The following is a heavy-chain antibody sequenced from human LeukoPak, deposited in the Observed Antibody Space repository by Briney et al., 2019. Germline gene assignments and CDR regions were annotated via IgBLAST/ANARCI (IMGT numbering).Heavy chain of an antibody. CDR1: GFTFSRYS. V-gene: IGHV3-21*01. CDR3: AKDPTSDYGDYQGYFDY. CDR2: ISISSNYI. D-gene: IGHD4-17*01. Sequence: PGGSLRLSCAASGFTFSRYSMNWLRQAPGKGLEWVSSISISSNYIYYTDSVKGRCTISRDNSKNTLYLQMNSLRPEDTAVYFCAKDPTSDYGDYQGYFDYWGQGTLVTVSS. J-gene: IGHJ4*02.